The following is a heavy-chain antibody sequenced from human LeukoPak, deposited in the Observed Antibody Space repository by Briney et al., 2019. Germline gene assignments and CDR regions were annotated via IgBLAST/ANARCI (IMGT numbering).Heavy chain of an antibody. CDR3: ASAFGEPLYYFGS. J-gene: IGHJ4*02. D-gene: IGHD3-10*01. CDR1: GFTFSSHW. V-gene: IGHV3-74*01. CDR2: INSDGSST. Sequence: GGSLRLSCAVSGFTFSSHWMHWVRQAPGKGLVWVSRINSDGSSTSYVDSVKGRFTISRDNAKNTLYLQMNSLRAEDTAVYYCASAFGEPLYYFGSWGQGTLVTVSS.